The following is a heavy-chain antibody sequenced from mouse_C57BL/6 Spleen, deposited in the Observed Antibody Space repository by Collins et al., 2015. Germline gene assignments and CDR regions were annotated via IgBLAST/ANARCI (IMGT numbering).Heavy chain of an antibody. CDR1: GYTFTSYW. Sequence: QVQLQQPGAELVKPGASVKLSCKASGYTFTSYWMHWVKQRPGQGLEWIGMIHPNSGSSNYNEKFKRKATLTEDKSSSTAYVQLSSLTSEDSAVYYCARGDYGNPPYWYAMDYWGQGTSVTVSS. V-gene: IGHV1-64*01. D-gene: IGHD2-1*01. CDR2: IHPNSGSS. J-gene: IGHJ4*01. CDR3: ARGDYGNPPYWYAMDY.